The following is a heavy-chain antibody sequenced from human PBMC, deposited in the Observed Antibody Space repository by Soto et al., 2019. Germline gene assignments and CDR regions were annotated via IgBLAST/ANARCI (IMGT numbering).Heavy chain of an antibody. V-gene: IGHV1-18*01. CDR2: ISAYNGNT. D-gene: IGHD1-26*01. J-gene: IGHJ5*02. CDR1: GYNFNRYG. Sequence: SVKVSCTASGYNFNRYGISWVRQAPGQGLEWMGWISAYNGNTDFAESLQGRVTLTTDTSTSTAYMELRNLNSDATAFYYCARARIVTSIHQGFALWGHGTLV. CDR3: ARARIVTSIHQGFAL.